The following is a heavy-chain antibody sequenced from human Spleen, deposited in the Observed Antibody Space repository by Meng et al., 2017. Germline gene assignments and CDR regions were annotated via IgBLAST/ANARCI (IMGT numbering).Heavy chain of an antibody. CDR3: ARDKGQQRSDAFDI. CDR1: GGTFRYNA. CDR2: IVPMLGTA. Sequence: SVKVSCKASGGTFRYNAISWVRQAPGQGLEWMGGIVPMLGTANYAQKFQGRVKISADKSTNTAYMDLSSLRSEDTAVYYCARDKGQQRSDAFDIWGQGTVVTVSS. J-gene: IGHJ3*02. D-gene: IGHD1/OR15-1a*01. V-gene: IGHV1-69*06.